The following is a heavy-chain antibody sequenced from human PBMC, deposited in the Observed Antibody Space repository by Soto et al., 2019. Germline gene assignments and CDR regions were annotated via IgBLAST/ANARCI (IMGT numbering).Heavy chain of an antibody. D-gene: IGHD1-26*01. Sequence: QVQLVESGGGVVQPGRSLRLSCAASGFTFSIYGIHWVRQAPGKGLEWVAVIWSDGSNKYYADSVKGRFTISRDNSKNTLWLQMNSLRAEDTAAYYCVRAVGPYDYWGQGTLVTVSS. J-gene: IGHJ4*02. CDR2: IWSDGSNK. V-gene: IGHV3-33*01. CDR3: VRAVGPYDY. CDR1: GFTFSIYG.